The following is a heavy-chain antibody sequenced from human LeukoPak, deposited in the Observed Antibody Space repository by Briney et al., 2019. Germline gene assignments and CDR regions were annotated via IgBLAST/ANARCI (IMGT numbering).Heavy chain of an antibody. Sequence: PSETLSLTCSVSDDSMNNSTYSWTWIRQTPGKGLEWIGYIYYSGSTYYNPSLKSRVTISVDTSKNQFSLKLSSVTAADTAVYYCARDRSGYDNIFDYWGQGILVTVSS. D-gene: IGHD5-12*01. V-gene: IGHV4-31*03. CDR1: DDSMNNSTYS. CDR3: ARDRSGYDNIFDY. J-gene: IGHJ4*02. CDR2: IYYSGST.